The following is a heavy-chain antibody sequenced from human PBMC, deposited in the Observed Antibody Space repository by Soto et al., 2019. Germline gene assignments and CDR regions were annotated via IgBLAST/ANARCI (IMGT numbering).Heavy chain of an antibody. CDR2: IGTAGDP. CDR3: ARSRGGWSNFDY. Sequence: EVQLVESGGGLVQPGGSLRLSCAASGFTFSSYDMHWVRQATEKGLEWVSAIGTAGDPYYPGSVKGRFTISRENAKNSLYLQMNSLRAGDTAVYYCARSRGGWSNFDYWGRGTLVTVSS. J-gene: IGHJ4*02. CDR1: GFTFSSYD. D-gene: IGHD6-19*01. V-gene: IGHV3-13*05.